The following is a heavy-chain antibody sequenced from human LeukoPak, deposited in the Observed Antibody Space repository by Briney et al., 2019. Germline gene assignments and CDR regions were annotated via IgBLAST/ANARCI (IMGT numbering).Heavy chain of an antibody. CDR3: ARDPSAMGPPDV. CDR2: ISPNSGGT. Sequence: GASVKVSCKASGYTFTGYYMHWVRQAPGQGLEWMGWISPNSGGTNYAQKFQGRVTMTRDTSISTAYMELSRLRSDDTAVYYCARDPSAMGPPDVWGQGTTVTVSS. CDR1: GYTFTGYY. J-gene: IGHJ6*02. D-gene: IGHD5-18*01. V-gene: IGHV1-2*02.